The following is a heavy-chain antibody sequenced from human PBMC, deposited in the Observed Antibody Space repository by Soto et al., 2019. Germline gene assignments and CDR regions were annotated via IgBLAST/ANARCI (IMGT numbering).Heavy chain of an antibody. CDR3: ARAPTGE. V-gene: IGHV4-31*03. J-gene: IGHJ4*02. CDR2: IYHSWST. Sequence: SETLSLTCTVSGDSITSGVYFWSWIRQHPVKGLEWIGYIYHSWSTYYKPSLRGRVSMSVDTSKNQFSLELTSVTVADTAVYYCARAPTGEWRQGTLVTVSS. CDR1: GDSITSGVYF. D-gene: IGHD3-16*01.